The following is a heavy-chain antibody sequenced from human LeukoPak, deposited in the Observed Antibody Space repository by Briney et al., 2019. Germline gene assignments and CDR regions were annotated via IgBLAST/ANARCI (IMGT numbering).Heavy chain of an antibody. D-gene: IGHD6-13*01. CDR1: GFTFSSYA. Sequence: GGSLRLSCAASGFTFSSYAMHWVRQAPGKGLEWVAVISYDGSNKYYADSVKGRFTISRDNSKNTLYLQMNSLRAEDTAVYYCAKDFDSSTWPAINDYWGQGTLVTVSS. J-gene: IGHJ4*02. V-gene: IGHV3-30*04. CDR3: AKDFDSSTWPAINDY. CDR2: ISYDGSNK.